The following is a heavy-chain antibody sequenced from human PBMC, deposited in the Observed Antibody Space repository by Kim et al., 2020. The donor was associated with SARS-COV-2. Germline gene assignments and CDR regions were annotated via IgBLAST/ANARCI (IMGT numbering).Heavy chain of an antibody. Sequence: ASVKVSCKVSGYTLTELSMHWVRQAPGKGLEWMGGFDPEDGETIYAQKFQGRVTMTEDTSTDTAYMELSSLRSEDTAVYYCATSLSTGTRYYYYGMDVWGQGTTVTVSS. D-gene: IGHD1-1*01. CDR1: GYTLTELS. V-gene: IGHV1-24*01. J-gene: IGHJ6*02. CDR2: FDPEDGET. CDR3: ATSLSTGTRYYYYGMDV.